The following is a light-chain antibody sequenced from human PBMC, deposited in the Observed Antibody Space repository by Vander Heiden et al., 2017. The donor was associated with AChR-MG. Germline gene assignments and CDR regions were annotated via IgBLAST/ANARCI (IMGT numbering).Light chain of an antibody. V-gene: IGLV3-27*01. J-gene: IGLJ3*02. CDR2: KDK. Sequence: SYELTQPSSVSVSPGQTARITCSGDVLAKKYTRWFQQKPGQAPVLMIYKDKERPSGIPERFSGSSSGTTVTLTISGAQVDDEADYYCYSAADTGGVFGGGTRLTVV. CDR1: VLAKKY. CDR3: YSAADTGGV.